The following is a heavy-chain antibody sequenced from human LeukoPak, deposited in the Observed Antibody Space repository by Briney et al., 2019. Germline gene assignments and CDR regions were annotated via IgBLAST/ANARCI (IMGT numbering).Heavy chain of an antibody. CDR2: IYTSGST. CDR3: AAARRSGYYYYYYMDV. Sequence: SETLSLTCTVSGGSISSYYWSWIRQPAGKGLEWIGRIYTSGSTNYNPSLKSRVTISVDTSKNQFSLKLSSVTAADTAVYYCAAARRSGYYYYYYMDVWGKGTTVTVSS. J-gene: IGHJ6*03. CDR1: GGSISSYY. V-gene: IGHV4-4*07. D-gene: IGHD6-6*01.